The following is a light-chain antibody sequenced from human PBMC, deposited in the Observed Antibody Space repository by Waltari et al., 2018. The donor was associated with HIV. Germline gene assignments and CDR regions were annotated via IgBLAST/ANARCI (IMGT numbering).Light chain of an antibody. Sequence: AVTQPASVSGLPGPSTTISCTGGDSDFGLYNFVSWYQQHSVTPPKLILYDADSRASGVADRFSGAIAGNTASLTISGLRAEDEAHYYCASFTGDNTVMFGGGTEVTVL. V-gene: IGLV2-14*03. CDR2: DAD. CDR3: ASFTGDNTVM. CDR1: DSDFGLYNF. J-gene: IGLJ3*02.